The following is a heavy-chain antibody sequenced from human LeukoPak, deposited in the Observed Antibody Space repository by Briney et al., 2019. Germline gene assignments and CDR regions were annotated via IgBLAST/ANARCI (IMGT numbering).Heavy chain of an antibody. V-gene: IGHV3-23*01. CDR3: AKNVVVKRYIDF. CDR2: ISGGGRTT. Sequence: GGSLRLSCAASGFTFSNHAMSWVRQAPGKGLQWVAVISGGGRTTEYEDFVKGRLTISRDNSKNTLSLQMNSLTVEDTAIYFCAKNVVVKRYIDFWGQGTLVTVSS. J-gene: IGHJ4*02. D-gene: IGHD2-15*01. CDR1: GFTFSNHA.